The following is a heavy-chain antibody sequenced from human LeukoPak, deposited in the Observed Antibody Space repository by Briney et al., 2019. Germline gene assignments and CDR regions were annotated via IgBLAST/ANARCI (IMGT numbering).Heavy chain of an antibody. V-gene: IGHV3-30*02. CDR2: IRYDGSNK. CDR3: AKDKTPYNWNDVPFDY. D-gene: IGHD1-1*01. J-gene: IGHJ4*02. CDR1: GFTFSSYG. Sequence: GGSLRLSCAASGFTFSSYGMHWVRQAPGKGLEWVAFIRYDGSNKYYADSVKGRSTISRDNSKNTLYLQMNSLRAEDTAVYYCAKDKTPYNWNDVPFDYWGQGTLVTVSS.